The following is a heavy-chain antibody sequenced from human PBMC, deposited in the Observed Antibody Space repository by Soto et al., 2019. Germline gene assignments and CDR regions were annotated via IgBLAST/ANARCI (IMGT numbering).Heavy chain of an antibody. D-gene: IGHD4-17*01. CDR3: ARDETTVVTFDAFDI. CDR1: GGSISCYY. V-gene: IGHV4-4*07. Sequence: QVQLQESGPGLVKPSETLSLTCTVSGGSISCYYWSWIRQPAGKGLEWLGRISTSGSTNYNPSLKSRFTMSVATSKNQFYLKLSSVTAADTAVYYCARDETTVVTFDAFDIWGQGTMVTVSS. J-gene: IGHJ3*02. CDR2: ISTSGST.